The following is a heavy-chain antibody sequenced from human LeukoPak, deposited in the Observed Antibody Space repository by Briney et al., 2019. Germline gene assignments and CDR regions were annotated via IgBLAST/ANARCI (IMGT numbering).Heavy chain of an antibody. D-gene: IGHD3-22*01. CDR1: GFIARIYY. J-gene: IGHJ4*02. CDR2: IYSDGRT. CDR3: ARVSSERSGYPRGYCDF. V-gene: IGHV3-66*01. Sequence: GGSLRLSCAASGFIARIYYMNWVRQAPGKGLEWVSVIYSDGRTYYADSVKGRFTISRDDSKNTLSLQMNSLRAEDTAVYYCARVSSERSGYPRGYCDFWGQGTLVTVSS.